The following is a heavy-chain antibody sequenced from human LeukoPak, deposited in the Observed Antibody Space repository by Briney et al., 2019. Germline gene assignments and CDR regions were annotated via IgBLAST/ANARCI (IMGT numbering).Heavy chain of an antibody. V-gene: IGHV4-38-2*02. CDR1: GYSITSGYY. CDR2: MYHSGST. CDR3: ARKGSGSWYFDY. Sequence: SETLSLTCTVSGYSITSGYYWGWIRQPPGKGLEWIGSMYHSGSTYYNPSLKSRVTISIDTSKNQFSLKLSSVTAADTAVYYCARKGSGSWYFDYWGQGTLVTVSS. J-gene: IGHJ4*02. D-gene: IGHD6-13*01.